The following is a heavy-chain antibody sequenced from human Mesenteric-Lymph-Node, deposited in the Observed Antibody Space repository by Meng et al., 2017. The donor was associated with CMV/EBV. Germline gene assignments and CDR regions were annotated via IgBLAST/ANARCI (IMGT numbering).Heavy chain of an antibody. Sequence: SETLSLTCTVSGGSISSYYWNWIRQPPGKGLEWIGYIYYSGSTNYNPSLKSRVTISVDTSKNQFSLKLSSVTAADTAVYYCATHYDSKLDVWGQGITVTVSS. J-gene: IGHJ6*02. D-gene: IGHD3-22*01. CDR3: ATHYDSKLDV. CDR2: IYYSGST. CDR1: GGSISSYY. V-gene: IGHV4-59*01.